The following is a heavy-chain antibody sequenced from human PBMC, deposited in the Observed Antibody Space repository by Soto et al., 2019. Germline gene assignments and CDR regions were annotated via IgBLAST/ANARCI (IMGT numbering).Heavy chain of an antibody. V-gene: IGHV1-18*01. D-gene: IGHD6-13*01. Sequence: QVQLVQSGAEVKKPGASVKVSCKASGYTLNTYGITWVRQAPGQGLEWMGWNSANNDHTNYPQKLQGRVTMTTDTSTSTAYMALRRLTSDDAAVYYCASGTYFDDWGQGTLVTVSS. CDR3: ASGTYFDD. CDR1: GYTLNTYG. CDR2: NSANNDHT. J-gene: IGHJ4*02.